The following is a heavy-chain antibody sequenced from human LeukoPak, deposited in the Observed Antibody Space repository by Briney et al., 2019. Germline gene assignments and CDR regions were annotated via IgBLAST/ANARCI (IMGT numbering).Heavy chain of an antibody. D-gene: IGHD6-13*01. CDR1: GGSISSGYY. V-gene: IGHV4-38-2*02. J-gene: IGHJ4*02. CDR3: ARSPIAAAGTFDY. CDR2: IYHSGST. Sequence: SETLSLTCTVSGGSISSGYYWGWIRQPPGKGLEWIGSIYHSGSTYYNPSLKSRVTISVDTSKNQFSLKLSSVTAADTAVYYCARSPIAAAGTFDYWGQGTLVTVSS.